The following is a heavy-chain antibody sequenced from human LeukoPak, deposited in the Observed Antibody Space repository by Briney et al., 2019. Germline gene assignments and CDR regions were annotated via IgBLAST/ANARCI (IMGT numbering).Heavy chain of an antibody. Sequence: NLGESLKISCKGSEYSFTGYWIGWVRQMPGKGLEWMAIIYPGDSDTRYSPSFQGQVTISADKSISTAYLQWSSLRASDTAMYYCARQRCSSTSCYTRWFDPWGQGTLVTVSS. D-gene: IGHD2-2*02. CDR2: IYPGDSDT. CDR1: EYSFTGYW. CDR3: ARQRCSSTSCYTRWFDP. J-gene: IGHJ5*02. V-gene: IGHV5-51*01.